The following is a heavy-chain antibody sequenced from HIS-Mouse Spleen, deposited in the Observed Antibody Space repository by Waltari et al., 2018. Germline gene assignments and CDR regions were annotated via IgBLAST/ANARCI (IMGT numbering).Heavy chain of an antibody. CDR1: GFTLRSYA. J-gene: IGHJ4*02. V-gene: IGHV3-30*04. D-gene: IGHD5-12*01. Sequence: QVQLVESGGGVVQPGRSLRLSCQAFGFTLRSYAMPWVRQAPGKGLEWVAVISYDGSNKYYADSVKGRFTISRDNSKNTLYLQMNSLRAEDTAVYYCARRYSGYDLGYWGQGTLVTVSS. CDR3: ARRYSGYDLGY. CDR2: ISYDGSNK.